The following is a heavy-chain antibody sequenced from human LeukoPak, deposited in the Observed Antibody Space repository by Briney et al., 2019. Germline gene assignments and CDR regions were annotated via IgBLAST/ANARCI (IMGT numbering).Heavy chain of an antibody. J-gene: IGHJ6*02. CDR1: GFTFSSYA. CDR3: TKDLNSYGYYYYGMDV. CDR2: ISGSGGST. V-gene: IGHV3-23*01. Sequence: GGSLRLSCAASGFTFSSYAMSWVRQAPGKGLEWVSSISGSGGSTYYADSVKGRFTISRDNSKNTLYLQMNSLRAEDRAVYYCTKDLNSYGYYYYGMDVWGQGTTVTVSS. D-gene: IGHD5-18*01.